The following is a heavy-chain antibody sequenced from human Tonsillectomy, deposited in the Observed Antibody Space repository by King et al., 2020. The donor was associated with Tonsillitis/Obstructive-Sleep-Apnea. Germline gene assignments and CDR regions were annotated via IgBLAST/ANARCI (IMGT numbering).Heavy chain of an antibody. CDR2: ISWNSGII. J-gene: IGHJ4*02. Sequence: DVQLVESGGGLVQPGRSLRLSCAASGFTFDDYAMHWVRQAPGKGLEWVSGISWNSGIILYADSVKGRFTISRDNAKNFVYLQMNGLGTEDTAFYYCTKVERQYCSTSSCQFDYWGQGTLVAVSS. CDR1: GFTFDDYA. CDR3: TKVERQYCSTSSCQFDY. V-gene: IGHV3-9*01. D-gene: IGHD2-2*01.